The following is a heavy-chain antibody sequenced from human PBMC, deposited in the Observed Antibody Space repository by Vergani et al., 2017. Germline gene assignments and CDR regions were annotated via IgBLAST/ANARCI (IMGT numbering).Heavy chain of an antibody. J-gene: IGHJ6*02. D-gene: IGHD3-16*01. CDR3: ARVLLPGWGGYGMDV. V-gene: IGHV3-33*01. Sequence: QVQLVESGGGVVQPGRSLRLSCAASGFTFSSYGMHWVRQAPGKGLEWVAVIWYDGSNKYYADSVKGRFTISRDNSKNTLYLQMNSLRAEDTAVYYCARVLLPGWGGYGMDVWGQGTTVTVSS. CDR2: IWYDGSNK. CDR1: GFTFSSYG.